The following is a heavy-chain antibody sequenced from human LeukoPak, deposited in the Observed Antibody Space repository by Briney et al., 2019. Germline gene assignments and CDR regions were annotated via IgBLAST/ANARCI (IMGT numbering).Heavy chain of an antibody. CDR3: ARQPGAGWFDP. V-gene: IGHV5-51*01. D-gene: IGHD3-10*01. Sequence: GESLKISCQASGYSFTSSWIGWARQMSGKGLEWMAIINPGDSDTRYSPSFQGQVTISADKSIRTVYLQWGSLKASDTAMYYCARQPGAGWFDPWGQGTLVTVSS. CDR1: GYSFTSSW. CDR2: INPGDSDT. J-gene: IGHJ5*02.